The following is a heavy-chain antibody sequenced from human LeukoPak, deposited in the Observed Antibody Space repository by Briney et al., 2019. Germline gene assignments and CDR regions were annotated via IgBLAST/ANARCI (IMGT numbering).Heavy chain of an antibody. CDR3: ATNSYYDSSGYF. CDR1: GYTLTELS. J-gene: IGHJ4*02. Sequence: ASVKVSCKVSGYTLTELSMHWVRQAPGKGLEWMGGFDPEDGETIYAQKFQGRVTMTEGTSTDTAYMELSSLRSEDTAVYYCATNSYYDSSGYFWGQGTLVTVSS. D-gene: IGHD3-22*01. CDR2: FDPEDGET. V-gene: IGHV1-24*01.